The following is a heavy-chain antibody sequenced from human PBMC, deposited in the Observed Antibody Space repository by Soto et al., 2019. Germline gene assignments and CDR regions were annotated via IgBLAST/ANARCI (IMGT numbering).Heavy chain of an antibody. D-gene: IGHD2-2*01. CDR3: ASCSTSCSYYYYGMDV. J-gene: IGHJ6*02. CDR2: INAGNGNT. Sequence: ASVKVSCKASGYTFTSYAMHWVRQAPGQRLEWMGWINAGNGNTKYSQKFQGRVTITRDTSASTAYMELSSLRSEDTAVYYCASCSTSCSYYYYGMDVWGQGTTVTVSS. CDR1: GYTFTSYA. V-gene: IGHV1-3*01.